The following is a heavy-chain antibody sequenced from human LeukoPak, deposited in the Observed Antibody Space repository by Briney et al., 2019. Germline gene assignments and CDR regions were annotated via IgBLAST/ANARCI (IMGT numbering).Heavy chain of an antibody. Sequence: GGSLRLSCAASGFTFSSYSMNWVRQAPGKGLEWVSSISSSSYIYYADSVKGRFTISRDNAKNSLYLQMNSLRAEDTAVYYCARALRTDILTTDYWGQGTLVTVSS. CDR1: GFTFSSYS. CDR3: ARALRTDILTTDY. V-gene: IGHV3-21*01. D-gene: IGHD3-9*01. J-gene: IGHJ4*02. CDR2: ISSSSYI.